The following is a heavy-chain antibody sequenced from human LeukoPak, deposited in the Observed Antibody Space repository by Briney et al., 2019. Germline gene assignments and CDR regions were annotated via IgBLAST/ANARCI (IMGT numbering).Heavy chain of an antibody. V-gene: IGHV4-30-4*01. CDR3: ARDIVVVPAAIGYGMDV. Sequence: PSETLSLTCTVSGGSISSGDYYWSWIRQPPGKGLEWIGYIYYSGSTYCNPSLKSRVTISVDTSKDQFSLKLSSVTAADTAVYYCARDIVVVPAAIGYGMDVWGQGTTVTVSS. CDR1: GGSISSGDYY. CDR2: IYYSGST. J-gene: IGHJ6*02. D-gene: IGHD2-2*01.